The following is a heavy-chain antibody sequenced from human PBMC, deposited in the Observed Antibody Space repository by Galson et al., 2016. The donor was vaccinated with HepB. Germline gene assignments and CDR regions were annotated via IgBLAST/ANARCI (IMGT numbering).Heavy chain of an antibody. CDR1: GYTFTTSG. J-gene: IGHJ6*02. V-gene: IGHV1-18*01. CDR3: AKRFGSHGMDA. CDR2: ISTYSGNT. Sequence: SVKVSCKASGYTFTTSGISWVRQAPGQGLEWMGRISTYSGNTKYAQKFQDRVTMTTDTSTSTAYMELRSLRAADTAIYYCAKRFGSHGMDAWGQGTTVTVSS. D-gene: IGHD3-10*01.